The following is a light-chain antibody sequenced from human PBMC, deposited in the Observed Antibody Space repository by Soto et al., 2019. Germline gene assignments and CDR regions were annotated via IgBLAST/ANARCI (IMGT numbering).Light chain of an antibody. CDR1: QTIRSDY. CDR2: GAS. Sequence: IVLTQSPGTLSLSPGERASLACRASQTIRSDYLAWYQQKPGQVPRLIIDGASSMATGIPDRFSGGGSWTDFTLAITRLEPEACAVYYCQPDGSSPTFCRGTKVESK. J-gene: IGKJ1*01. CDR3: QPDGSSPT. V-gene: IGKV3-20*01.